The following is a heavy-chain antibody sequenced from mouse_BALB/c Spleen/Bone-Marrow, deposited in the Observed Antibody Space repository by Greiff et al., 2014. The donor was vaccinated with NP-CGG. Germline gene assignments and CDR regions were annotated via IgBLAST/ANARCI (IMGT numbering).Heavy chain of an antibody. D-gene: IGHD1-2*01. Sequence: VQLQQPGAELVKPGASVKLSCTASGFNIKDIYTHWVKQRPEQGLEWIGRIDPANGDTKYDPKFQGKATITADTSSNTAYLQLSSLTSEDTAVYYCARDYGPFDYWGRGTTLTVSS. V-gene: IGHV14-3*02. CDR1: GFNIKDIY. CDR2: IDPANGDT. J-gene: IGHJ2*01. CDR3: ARDYGPFDY.